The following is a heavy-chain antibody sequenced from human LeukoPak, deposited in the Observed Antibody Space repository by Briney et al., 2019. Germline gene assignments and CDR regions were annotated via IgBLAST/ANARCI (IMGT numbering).Heavy chain of an antibody. CDR3: ARAPILDYDFWSGYLDY. D-gene: IGHD3-3*01. CDR2: INWNGGST. V-gene: IGHV3-20*04. J-gene: IGHJ4*02. Sequence: GGSLRLSCAASGFTFDDYGMSWVRHAPGKGLEWVSGINWNGGSTVYADSVKGRFTISRDNAKNSLYLQMNSLRAEDTALYYCARAPILDYDFWSGYLDYWGQGTLVTVSS. CDR1: GFTFDDYG.